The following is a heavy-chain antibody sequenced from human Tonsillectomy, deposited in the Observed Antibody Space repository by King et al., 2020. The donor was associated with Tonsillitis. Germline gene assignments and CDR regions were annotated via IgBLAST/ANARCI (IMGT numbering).Heavy chain of an antibody. D-gene: IGHD3-9*01. CDR1: GFTFSSHG. CDR2: IPYDGSNE. V-gene: IGHV3-33*05. CDR3: ARDHEYYDILTGYYKGVPDY. Sequence: VQLVESGGGVVQPGRSLRLSCVASGFTFSSHGMHWVRQAPSKGLEWVALIPYDGSNEYYADSVKGRFTIPRDNSKNTVYLQMNSLRAEDTAVYYCARDHEYYDILTGYYKGVPDYWGQGTLVTVSS. J-gene: IGHJ4*02.